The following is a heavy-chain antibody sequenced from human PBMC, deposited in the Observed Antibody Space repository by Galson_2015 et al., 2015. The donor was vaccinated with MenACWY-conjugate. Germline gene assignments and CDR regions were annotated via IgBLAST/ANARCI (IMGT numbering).Heavy chain of an antibody. CDR1: GFTFSSYA. CDR2: ISYDGNNK. Sequence: SLRLSCAASGFTFSSYAMHWVRQAPGKGLEWVAVISYDGNNKYYADSVKGRFTISRDNSKNTLYLQMNSLRAEDTAVYYCARDKFGEGVRWFDPWGQGTLDTVSS. CDR3: ARDKFGEGVRWFDP. V-gene: IGHV3-30-3*01. D-gene: IGHD3-10*01. J-gene: IGHJ5*01.